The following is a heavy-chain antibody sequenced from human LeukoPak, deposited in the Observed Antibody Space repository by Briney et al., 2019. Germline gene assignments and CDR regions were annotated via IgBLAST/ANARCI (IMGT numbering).Heavy chain of an antibody. Sequence: GGSLRLSCVASGFTFSTYSLNWVRQAPGKGLEWGSSIGNSGNYIYYADSVKGRFTISRDNTKNSLYLQMNSVRAEDTAVYYCARVGPTLHFDYWGQGTLVTVSS. D-gene: IGHD1-26*01. CDR2: IGNSGNYI. V-gene: IGHV3-21*01. CDR3: ARVGPTLHFDY. J-gene: IGHJ4*02. CDR1: GFTFSTYS.